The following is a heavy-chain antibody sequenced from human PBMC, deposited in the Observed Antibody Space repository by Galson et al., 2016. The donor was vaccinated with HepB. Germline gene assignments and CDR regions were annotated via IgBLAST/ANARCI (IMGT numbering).Heavy chain of an antibody. CDR1: GYSFTTYF. J-gene: IGHJ4*02. Sequence: SVKVSCKASGYSFTTYFIYWVRQAPGQGLEWMGWINPKNGATRYAQKFEDRVTMSRDTSTATVYMELTSVTSDDTAVFYCARHRAAVHPFDFWGRGTLVAVSS. CDR2: INPKNGAT. CDR3: ARHRAAVHPFDF. V-gene: IGHV1-2*02. D-gene: IGHD6-13*01.